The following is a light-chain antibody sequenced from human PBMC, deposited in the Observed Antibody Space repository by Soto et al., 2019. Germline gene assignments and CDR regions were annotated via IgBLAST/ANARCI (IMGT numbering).Light chain of an antibody. Sequence: EVVMTQSPATLSVSPGERVTLSCRASQSVRSNLAWYQQVPGQVPRLLIYDTSTRAAGIPDRFSGSGSGTDFTLTISRLEPEDFAVYYCQQFGSSPPRITFGQGTRLEIK. J-gene: IGKJ5*01. CDR1: QSVRSN. CDR3: QQFGSSPPRIT. CDR2: DTS. V-gene: IGKV3-20*01.